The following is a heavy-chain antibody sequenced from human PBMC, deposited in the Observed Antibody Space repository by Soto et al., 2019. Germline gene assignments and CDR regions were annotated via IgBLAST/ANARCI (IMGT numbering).Heavy chain of an antibody. CDR3: ARIATTTLSGPIDY. CDR2: IYDSGTT. CDR1: GGSISSYC. J-gene: IGHJ4*02. Sequence: SETLSLTCTVSGGSISSYCWCWIRQPPGKGLEWIGYIYDSGTTYYNPSLKSRVTISVDTSKNQFSLKLSSVTAVDTAVYYCARIATTTLSGPIDYWGRGTLVTVS. V-gene: IGHV4-59*12. D-gene: IGHD4-4*01.